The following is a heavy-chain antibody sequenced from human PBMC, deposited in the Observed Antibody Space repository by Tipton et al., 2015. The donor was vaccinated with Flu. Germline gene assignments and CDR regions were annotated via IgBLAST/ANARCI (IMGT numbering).Heavy chain of an antibody. Sequence: SLRLSCAASGFTFSSYAMSWVRQAPGKGLEWVSAISGSGGSTYYADSVKGRFTISRDNSKNTLYLQMNSLRAEDTAVYYCAKDPPQWELSLHHFDYWGQGTLVTVSS. CDR1: GFTFSSYA. CDR2: ISGSGGST. CDR3: AKDPPQWELSLHHFDY. D-gene: IGHD1-26*01. V-gene: IGHV3-23*01. J-gene: IGHJ4*02.